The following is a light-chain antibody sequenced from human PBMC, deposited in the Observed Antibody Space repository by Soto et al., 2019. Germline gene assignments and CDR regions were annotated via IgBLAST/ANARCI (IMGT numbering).Light chain of an antibody. CDR2: GAS. J-gene: IGKJ1*01. CDR3: QQYNNWPRT. Sequence: EIVMTQSPATLSVSPGERATLSCTASQSVTTNLAWYQQKPGQAPRLLIYGASTRATGVPARFSGSGSGTEFTLTISSLQYEDCAVYYFQQYNNWPRTFGQGTKVAI. V-gene: IGKV3-15*01. CDR1: QSVTTN.